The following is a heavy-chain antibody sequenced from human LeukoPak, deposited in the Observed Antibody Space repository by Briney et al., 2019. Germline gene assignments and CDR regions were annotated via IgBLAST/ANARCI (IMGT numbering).Heavy chain of an antibody. J-gene: IGHJ4*02. CDR1: GFTFSSYA. V-gene: IGHV3-23*01. D-gene: IGHD6-19*01. Sequence: GGSLRLSCAASGFTFSSYAMSWVRQAPGKGLEWVSGISGSGVSTYYADSVKGRFTISRDNSKNTLYLQMNSLRAEDTAVYYCAKGTYSSGWYWGQGTLVTVSS. CDR3: AKGTYSSGWY. CDR2: ISGSGVST.